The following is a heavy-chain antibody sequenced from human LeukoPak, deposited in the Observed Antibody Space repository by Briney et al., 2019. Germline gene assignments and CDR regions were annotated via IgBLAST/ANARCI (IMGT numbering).Heavy chain of an antibody. Sequence: SQTLSLTCTVSGGSISSGSYYWSWIRQPAGKGLEWIGRIYTSGSTNYNPSLKSRVTISVDTSKNQFSLKLGSVTAADTAVYYCARQTSGSYSQLDYWGQGTLVTVSS. J-gene: IGHJ4*02. V-gene: IGHV4-61*02. CDR2: IYTSGST. CDR3: ARQTSGSYSQLDY. CDR1: GGSISSGSYY. D-gene: IGHD1-26*01.